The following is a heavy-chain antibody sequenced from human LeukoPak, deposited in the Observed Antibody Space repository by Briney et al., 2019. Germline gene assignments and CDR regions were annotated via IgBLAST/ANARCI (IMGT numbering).Heavy chain of an antibody. J-gene: IGHJ2*01. CDR1: GGSISSYY. CDR3: ARHAAYYYDSSGYYFYNWYFDL. V-gene: IGHV4-59*05. D-gene: IGHD3-22*01. CDR2: IYYSGST. Sequence: SETLSLTCTVSGGSISSYYWSWIRQPPGKGLEWIGSIYYSGSTYYNPSLKSRVTISVDTSKNQFSLKLSSVTAADTAVYYCARHAAYYYDSSGYYFYNWYFDLWGRGTLVTVSS.